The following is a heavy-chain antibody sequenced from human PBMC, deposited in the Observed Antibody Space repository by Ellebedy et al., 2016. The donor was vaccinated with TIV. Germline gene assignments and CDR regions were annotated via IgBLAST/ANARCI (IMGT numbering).Heavy chain of an antibody. CDR2: ISAYNGNT. V-gene: IGHV1-18*01. D-gene: IGHD6-13*01. Sequence: AASVKVSCKASGYTFTSYGISWVRQAPGQGLEWMGWISAYNGNTNYAQKFQGRVTITADESTSTAYMELSSLRSEDTAVYYCARDTIAAAGTDNWFDPWGQGTLVTVSS. CDR1: GYTFTSYG. CDR3: ARDTIAAAGTDNWFDP. J-gene: IGHJ5*02.